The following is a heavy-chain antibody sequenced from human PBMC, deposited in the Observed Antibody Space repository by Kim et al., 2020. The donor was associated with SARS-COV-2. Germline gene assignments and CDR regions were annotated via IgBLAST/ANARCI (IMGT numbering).Heavy chain of an antibody. CDR2: IYYSGST. CDR1: GGSISSSSYF. Sequence: SETLSLTCTVSGGSISSSSYFWGWIRQPPGKGLEWIGNIYYSGSTYYNPSLKSRVTISVDTSKNQFSLRLSSVTAADTAVYYCARHSRAPYSNWFDPWGPGTLVTVSS. D-gene: IGHD1-26*01. CDR3: ARHSRAPYSNWFDP. J-gene: IGHJ5*02. V-gene: IGHV4-39*01.